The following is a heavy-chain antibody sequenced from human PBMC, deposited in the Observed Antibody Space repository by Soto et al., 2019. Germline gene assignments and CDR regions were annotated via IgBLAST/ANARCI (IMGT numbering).Heavy chain of an antibody. D-gene: IGHD6-13*01. CDR1: GYSISSGYY. CDR3: ATLGSSSWAREDFDY. J-gene: IGHJ4*02. V-gene: IGHV4-38-2*01. CDR2: IYHSGST. Sequence: PSETLSLTCAVSGYSISSGYYWGWIRQPPGKGLEWIGSIYHSGSTYYNPSLTSRVTISVDTSKNQFSLELSSVTAADTAVYYCATLGSSSWAREDFDYWGQGTLVTVAS.